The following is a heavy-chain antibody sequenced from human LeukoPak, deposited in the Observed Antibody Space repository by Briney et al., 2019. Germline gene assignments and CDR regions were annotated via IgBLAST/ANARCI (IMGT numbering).Heavy chain of an antibody. CDR2: IRNDGSNK. CDR1: GFTFISYG. V-gene: IGHV3-30*02. CDR3: AKLLSNSGRFLY. D-gene: IGHD4-23*01. J-gene: IGHJ4*02. Sequence: GGSLRLPCAASGFTFISYGMHWVRQAPGKGLEWVAFIRNDGSNKYYADSVKGRFTISRDNSKNTLYLQMNSLRAEDTAVYYCAKLLSNSGRFLYWGQGTLVTVSS.